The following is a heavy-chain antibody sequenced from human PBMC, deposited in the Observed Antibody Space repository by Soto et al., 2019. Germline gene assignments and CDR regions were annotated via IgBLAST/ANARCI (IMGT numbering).Heavy chain of an antibody. D-gene: IGHD3-22*01. J-gene: IGHJ5*02. Sequence: QVQLVQSGAEVKKHGSSVKVSCKASGGTFSSYTISWVRQAPGQGLEWMGRIIPILGIANYAQKFQGRVTITADKSTSTAYMELSSLRSEDTAVYYCAREGQTYYYDSSGYRNWFDPWGQGTLVTVSS. CDR1: GGTFSSYT. V-gene: IGHV1-69*08. CDR2: IIPILGIA. CDR3: AREGQTYYYDSSGYRNWFDP.